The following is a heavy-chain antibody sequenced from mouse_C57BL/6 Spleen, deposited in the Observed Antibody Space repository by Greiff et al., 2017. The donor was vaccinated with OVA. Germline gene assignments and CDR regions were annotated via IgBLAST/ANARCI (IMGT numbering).Heavy chain of an antibody. Sequence: QVQLQQSGAELARPGASVKLSCKASGYTFTSYGISWVKQRTGQGLEWIGEIYPRSGNTYYNEKFKGKATLTADKSSSTAYMELRSLTSEDSAVDFCARGDYGPVGYFDYWGQGTTLTVSS. CDR1: GYTFTSYG. CDR3: ARGDYGPVGYFDY. V-gene: IGHV1-81*01. CDR2: IYPRSGNT. J-gene: IGHJ2*01. D-gene: IGHD1-1*02.